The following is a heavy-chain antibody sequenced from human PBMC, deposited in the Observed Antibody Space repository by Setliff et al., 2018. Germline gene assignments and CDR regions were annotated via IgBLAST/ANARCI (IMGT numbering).Heavy chain of an antibody. CDR1: GYTLSRHY. J-gene: IGHJ4*02. D-gene: IGHD6-13*01. CDR3: VRGGLAAAGKKGVFEH. CDR2: INPGGGSA. V-gene: IGHV1-46*01. Sequence: ASVKVSCKAAGYTLSRHYMHWVRQAPGQGLEWMGIINPGGGSASIVEKFQGRVTMTSDTSTSTVYLDLNSLRSDDTAVYYCVRGGLAAAGKKGVFEHWGQGTLVTVSS.